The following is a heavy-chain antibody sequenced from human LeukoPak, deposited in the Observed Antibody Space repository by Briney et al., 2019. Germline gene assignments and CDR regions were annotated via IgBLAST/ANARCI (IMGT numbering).Heavy chain of an antibody. CDR1: GGSISSSSYC. J-gene: IGHJ3*02. CDR3: ARRRIQLRDAFDI. D-gene: IGHD5-18*01. CDR2: IYYSGST. Sequence: SETLSLTCTVSGGSISSSSYCWGWIRQPPGKGLEWIGSIYYSGSTYYNPSLKSRVTISVDTSKNQFSLKLSSVTAADTAVYYCARRRIQLRDAFDIWGQGTMVTVSS. V-gene: IGHV4-39*01.